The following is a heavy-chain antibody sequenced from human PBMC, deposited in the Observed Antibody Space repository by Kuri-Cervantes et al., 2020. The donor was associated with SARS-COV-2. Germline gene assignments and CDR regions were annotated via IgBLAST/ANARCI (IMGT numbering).Heavy chain of an antibody. V-gene: IGHV4-34*01. CDR1: GGSFSGYY. J-gene: IGHJ6*02. CDR2: INHSGST. D-gene: IGHD3-3*01. Sequence: SQTLSLTCAVYGGSFSGYYWSWIRQPPGKGLEWIGEINHSGSTNYNPSLKSRVTISVDTSKNQFSLKLSSVTAADTAVYYCAGGDYDFWGPYYYYGMDVWGQGTTVTVSS. CDR3: AGGDYDFWGPYYYYGMDV.